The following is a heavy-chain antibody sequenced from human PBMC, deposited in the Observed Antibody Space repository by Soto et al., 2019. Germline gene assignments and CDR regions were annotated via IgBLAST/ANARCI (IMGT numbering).Heavy chain of an antibody. CDR3: AKDRGRRTIAAADAFDD. V-gene: IGHV3-9*01. CDR1: GFTFDDYA. CDR2: IRWNSGNI. Sequence: EVQLVESGGGSVQPGRSLRLSCAASGFTFDDYAMHWVRQAPGKGLEWVSGIRWNSGNIVSADCVKGRFTISRDNAKNSLYLQLDSLRAEDRDLYYGAKDRGRRTIAAADAFDDWGQGTLVTVAS. D-gene: IGHD6-13*01. J-gene: IGHJ4*02.